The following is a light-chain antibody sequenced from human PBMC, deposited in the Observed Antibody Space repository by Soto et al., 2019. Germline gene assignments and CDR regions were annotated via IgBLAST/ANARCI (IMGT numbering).Light chain of an antibody. Sequence: DIPMTQSPSSLSASVGDRVTITCRASQGISNYLAWYQQKPRKVPKLLIYAASTLQSGVPSRFSGSGSGTDFTLTISSLQREDVATYYCQKYNSVPGPFGQGTKVEIK. CDR1: QGISNY. CDR3: QKYNSVPGP. V-gene: IGKV1-27*01. J-gene: IGKJ1*01. CDR2: AAS.